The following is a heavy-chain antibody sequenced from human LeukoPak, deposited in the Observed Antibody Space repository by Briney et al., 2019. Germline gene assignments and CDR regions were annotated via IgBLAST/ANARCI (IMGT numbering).Heavy chain of an antibody. Sequence: GGSLRLSCAASGFTFSTYGMLWVRQAPGQGPEWVALIRYDGSNKYYADSVKGRFTISRDDSKNTLYLQMNSLRVEDTAMYYCAKAGTQQWLLFVGVYWGQGALVTVSS. CDR2: IRYDGSNK. D-gene: IGHD6-19*01. CDR3: AKAGTQQWLLFVGVY. V-gene: IGHV3-30*02. J-gene: IGHJ4*02. CDR1: GFTFSTYG.